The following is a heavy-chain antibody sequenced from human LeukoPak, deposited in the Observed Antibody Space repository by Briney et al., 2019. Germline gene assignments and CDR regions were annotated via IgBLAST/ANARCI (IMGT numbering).Heavy chain of an antibody. Sequence: ASVKVSCKTSEYTFTGYYMHWVRQAPGQGLEWMGWISPNSGGTNYAQKFQGRVTMTSDTSISTAYMELSRLRSDDTAVYYCARDKRVAVAGTYIYYYYMDVWGNETTVTISS. D-gene: IGHD6-19*01. J-gene: IGHJ6*03. CDR3: ARDKRVAVAGTYIYYYYMDV. V-gene: IGHV1-2*02. CDR1: EYTFTGYY. CDR2: ISPNSGGT.